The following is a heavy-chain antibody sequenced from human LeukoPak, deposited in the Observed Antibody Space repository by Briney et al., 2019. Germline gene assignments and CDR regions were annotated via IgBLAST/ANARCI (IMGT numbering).Heavy chain of an antibody. J-gene: IGHJ4*02. CDR3: ASLLLYCSGSTCYSDY. CDR2: IWYDGNHK. CDR1: GFTFSSYG. D-gene: IGHD2-15*01. Sequence: GGSLRLSCAASGFTFSSYGMHWVRQAPGKGLEWVAVIWYDGNHKYYADSVKGRFTISRDNSKNTLYLQMNSLRTEDAAVYYCASLLLYCSGSTCYSDYWGQGTLVTVSS. V-gene: IGHV3-33*01.